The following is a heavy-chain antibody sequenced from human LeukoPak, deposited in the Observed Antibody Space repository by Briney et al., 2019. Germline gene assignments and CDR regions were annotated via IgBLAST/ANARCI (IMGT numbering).Heavy chain of an antibody. V-gene: IGHV1-8*01. J-gene: IGHJ5*02. Sequence: ASVKVSCKASGYTLTSYDINWVRQATGQGLEWMGWMNPNSGNTGYAQKFQGRVSMTRNTSISTAYMELSSLRSEDTAVYYCAREQRLATSGSVNWFDPWGQGTLVTVSS. CDR3: AREQRLATSGSVNWFDP. D-gene: IGHD6-25*01. CDR1: GYTLTSYD. CDR2: MNPNSGNT.